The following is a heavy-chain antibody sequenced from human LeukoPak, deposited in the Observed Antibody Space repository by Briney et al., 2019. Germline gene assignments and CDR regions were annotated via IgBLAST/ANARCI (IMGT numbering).Heavy chain of an antibody. CDR3: ARGYNWGSPTRNFYYLDV. D-gene: IGHD7-27*01. CDR2: IYTSGST. CDR1: GGSISSYY. Sequence: SETLSLTCTVSGGSISSYYLSWIRQPAGKGLEWIGRIYTSGSTNYNPSLKSRVTMSVDTSKNQFSLKLRSVTAADTAVYYCARGYNWGSPTRNFYYLDVWGKGTTVTVSS. J-gene: IGHJ6*03. V-gene: IGHV4-4*07.